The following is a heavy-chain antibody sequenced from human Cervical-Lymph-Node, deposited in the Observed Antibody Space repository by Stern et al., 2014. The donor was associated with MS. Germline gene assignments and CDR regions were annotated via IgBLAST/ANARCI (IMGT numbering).Heavy chain of an antibody. J-gene: IGHJ4*02. D-gene: IGHD4-17*01. CDR2: IYTSGST. CDR3: ASLGYGDYVNY. Sequence: VQLVESGPGLVKPSQTLSLTCTVSGGSISSGSYYWSWIRQPAGKGLEWIGRIYTSGSTNYNPSLKSRVTISVDTSKTQFSLKLSSVTAADTAVYYCASLGYGDYVNYWGQGTLVTVSS. V-gene: IGHV4-61*02. CDR1: GGSISSGSYY.